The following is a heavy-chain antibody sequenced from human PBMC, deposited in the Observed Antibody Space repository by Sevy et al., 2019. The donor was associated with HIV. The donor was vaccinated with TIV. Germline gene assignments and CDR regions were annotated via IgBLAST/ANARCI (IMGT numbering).Heavy chain of an antibody. J-gene: IGHJ4*02. V-gene: IGHV3-53*01. CDR1: GFTVSSNY. Sequence: GGSLRLSCAASGFTVSSNYMSWVRQAPGKGLEWVSVIYSGGSTYYADSVKGRFTISRDNSKNTLYLQMNSLRAEDTAVYYCARDRSGYSGYDYWGQGTLVTVS. D-gene: IGHD5-12*01. CDR3: ARDRSGYSGYDY. CDR2: IYSGGST.